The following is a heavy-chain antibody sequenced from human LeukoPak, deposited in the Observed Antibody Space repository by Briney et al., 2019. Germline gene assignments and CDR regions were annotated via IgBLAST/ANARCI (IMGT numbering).Heavy chain of an antibody. J-gene: IGHJ4*02. CDR1: GGSISSYY. D-gene: IGHD2-21*02. Sequence: PSETLSLTCTVSGGSISSYYWSWIRQPPGKGLDRIGYIYYSGSTNYNPSLKSRVTISVDTSKNQFSLKLSSVTAADTAVYYCAGVYCGGDCYSNALSFDYWGQGTLVTVSS. CDR3: AGVYCGGDCYSNALSFDY. V-gene: IGHV4-59*01. CDR2: IYYSGST.